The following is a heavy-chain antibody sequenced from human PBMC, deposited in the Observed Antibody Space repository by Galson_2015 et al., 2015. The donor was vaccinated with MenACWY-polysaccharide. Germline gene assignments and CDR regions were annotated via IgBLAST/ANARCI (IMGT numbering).Heavy chain of an antibody. J-gene: IGHJ6*02. CDR1: GFTFSSYA. D-gene: IGHD4-17*01. V-gene: IGHV3-30-3*01. CDR3: ARGTLDDYGDYQGDPNYYYYGMDV. Sequence: SLRLSCAASGFTFSSYAMHWVRQAPGKGLEWVAVISYDGSNKYYADSVKGRFTISRDNSKNTLYLQMNSLGAEDTAVYYCARGTLDDYGDYQGDPNYYYYGMDVWGQGTTVTVSS. CDR2: ISYDGSNK.